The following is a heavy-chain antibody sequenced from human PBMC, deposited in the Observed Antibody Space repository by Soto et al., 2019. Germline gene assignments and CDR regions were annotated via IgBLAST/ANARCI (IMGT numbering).Heavy chain of an antibody. D-gene: IGHD5-12*01. V-gene: IGHV3-11*06. CDR2: ISSSSSYT. CDR3: ARDGREWLRLRTLDY. CDR1: GFTFSDYY. Sequence: KSGGSLRLSCAASGFTFSDYYMSWIRQAPGKGLEWVSYISSSSSYTNYADSVKGRFTISRDNAKNSLYLQMNSLRAEDTAVYYCARDGREWLRLRTLDYWGQGTLVTVSS. J-gene: IGHJ4*02.